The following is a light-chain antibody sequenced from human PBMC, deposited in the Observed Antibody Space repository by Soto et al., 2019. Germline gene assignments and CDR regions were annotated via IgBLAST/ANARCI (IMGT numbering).Light chain of an antibody. J-gene: IGKJ1*01. V-gene: IGKV1-5*03. Sequence: DIQMTQSPSTLSASVGDRVTITCRASQSISSWLDWYQQKPGKAPKLLIYTASSLESGVPSRFSGSGSGTKFTLTISSLQPDDFATYYCQQYNSYWTFGQGTKVEIK. CDR3: QQYNSYWT. CDR1: QSISSW. CDR2: TAS.